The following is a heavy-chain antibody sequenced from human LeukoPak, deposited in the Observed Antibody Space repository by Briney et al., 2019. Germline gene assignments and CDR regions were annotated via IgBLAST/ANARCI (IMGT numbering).Heavy chain of an antibody. J-gene: IGHJ4*02. V-gene: IGHV3-66*04. Sequence: PGGSLRLSCAASGFTISGNYMSWVRQAPGKGLEWVSIIYSGGGTYHADSVKGRFTISRDNSKNTLYLQMNSLRVEDTAVYYCARHSRGRSFFDYWGQGTLVTVAS. CDR3: ARHSRGRSFFDY. D-gene: IGHD6-19*01. CDR2: IYSGGGT. CDR1: GFTISGNY.